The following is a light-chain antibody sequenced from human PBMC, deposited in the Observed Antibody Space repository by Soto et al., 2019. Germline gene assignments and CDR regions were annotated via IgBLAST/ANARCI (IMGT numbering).Light chain of an antibody. CDR1: TSNIRNNY. CDR2: ETD. J-gene: IGLJ3*02. V-gene: IGLV1-51*02. Sequence: QSVLTQPPSVSAAPGQKVTISCSGSTSNIRNNYVSWYQQLPGTAPKLLIYETDKRPSGIPDRFSGSKSGASATLGITGLQTGDEADYYCGTWDTSLSSGVFGGGTKLTVL. CDR3: GTWDTSLSSGV.